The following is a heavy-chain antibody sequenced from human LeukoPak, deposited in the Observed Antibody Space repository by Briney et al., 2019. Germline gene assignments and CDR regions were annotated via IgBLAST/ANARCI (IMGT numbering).Heavy chain of an antibody. V-gene: IGHV5-51*01. CDR3: ARLYYDSGSYYNDY. Sequence: GASLQISCKGSGYRFSSYWIDWVRQLPGKGLEWMGTIYPGDSDSRYSPSFQGQVTFSVDKSISTAYLQWSSLKASDTAIYYCARLYYDSGSYYNDYWGQGTLVAVSS. CDR1: GYRFSSYW. J-gene: IGHJ4*02. D-gene: IGHD3-10*01. CDR2: IYPGDSDS.